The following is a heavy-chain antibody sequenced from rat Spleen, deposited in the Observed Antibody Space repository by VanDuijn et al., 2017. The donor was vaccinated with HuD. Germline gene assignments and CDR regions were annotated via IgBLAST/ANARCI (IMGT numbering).Heavy chain of an antibody. CDR3: TIHPRY. V-gene: IGHV2-63*01. J-gene: IGHJ2*01. D-gene: IGHD3-1*01. CDR2: MRYNGDT. CDR1: GFSLISNS. Sequence: QVQLKESGPGLVQHSQTLSLTCNVAGFSLISNSVHWVRQPPGKGLEWMGRMRYNGDTSYNSALKSRLSISRDTSKNQVFLKMNSLQTDDTGTYYCTIHPRYWGQGVMVTVSS.